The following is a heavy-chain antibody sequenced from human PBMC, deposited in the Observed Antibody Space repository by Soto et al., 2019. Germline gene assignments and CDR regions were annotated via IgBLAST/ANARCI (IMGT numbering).Heavy chain of an antibody. CDR2: IYYSGST. Sequence: QVQLQESGPGLVKPSETLSLTCTVSGGSISSYYWSWIRQPPGKGLEWIGYIYYSGSTNYNPSLKRRLTIPVDTSRNQFARKLSSVTAADPAVYYCARPHGGSGGWDNWFDPWGQGTLVTVSS. CDR1: GGSISSYY. D-gene: IGHD6-25*01. CDR3: ARPHGGSGGWDNWFDP. J-gene: IGHJ5*02. V-gene: IGHV4-59*01.